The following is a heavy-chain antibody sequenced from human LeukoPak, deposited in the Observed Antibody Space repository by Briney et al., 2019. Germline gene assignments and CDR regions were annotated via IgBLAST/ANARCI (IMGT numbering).Heavy chain of an antibody. V-gene: IGHV1-18*01. CDR1: GYTFTSYG. D-gene: IGHD3-10*01. Sequence: ASVKVSCKASGYTFTSYGISWVRQAPGQGLEWMGWISAYNGNTNYAKKLQGRVTMTTDTSTSTAYMELRSLRSDDTAVYYCARDYYYGSGSYYNDLYYYYYYGMDVWGQGTTVTVSS. J-gene: IGHJ6*02. CDR3: ARDYYYGSGSYYNDLYYYYYYGMDV. CDR2: ISAYNGNT.